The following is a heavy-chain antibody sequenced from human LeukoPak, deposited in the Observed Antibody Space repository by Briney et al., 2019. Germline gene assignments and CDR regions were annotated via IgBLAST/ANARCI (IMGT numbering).Heavy chain of an antibody. CDR2: IRYDGSNK. D-gene: IGHD2-2*01. Sequence: GGSLRLSCAASGFTFSSYGMHWVRQAPGKGLEWVAFIRYDGSNKYYADSVKGRFTISRDNSKNTLYLQMNSLRAEDTAVYYCAMRGDILVIPATYMFDYWGQGTLVTVSS. CDR1: GFTFSSYG. V-gene: IGHV3-30*02. CDR3: AMRGDILVIPATYMFDY. J-gene: IGHJ4*02.